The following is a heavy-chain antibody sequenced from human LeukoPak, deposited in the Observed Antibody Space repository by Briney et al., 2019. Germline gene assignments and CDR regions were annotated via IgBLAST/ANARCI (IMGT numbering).Heavy chain of an antibody. CDR1: GFTFSSYE. CDR3: ARDYCSGGSCYSDY. J-gene: IGHJ4*02. Sequence: GGSLRLSCAASGFTFSSYEMNWVRQAPGKGLEWVSYISSSGSTIYYAVSVKGRFTISRDNAKNSLYLQMNSLRAEDTAVYYCARDYCSGGSCYSDYWGQGTLVTVSS. V-gene: IGHV3-48*03. D-gene: IGHD2-15*01. CDR2: ISSSGSTI.